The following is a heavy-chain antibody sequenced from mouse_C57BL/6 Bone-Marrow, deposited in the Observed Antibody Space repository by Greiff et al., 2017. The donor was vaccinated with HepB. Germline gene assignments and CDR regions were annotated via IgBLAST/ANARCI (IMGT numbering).Heavy chain of an antibody. CDR1: GYTFTSYD. Sequence: VQLVESGPELVKPGASVKLSCKASGYTFTSYDINWVKQRPGQGLEWIGWIYPRDGSTKYNEKFKGKATLTVDTSSSTAYMELHSLTSEDSAVYFCARSTTVVATGFAYWGQGTLVTVSA. CDR2: IYPRDGST. CDR3: ARSTTVVATGFAY. V-gene: IGHV1-85*01. D-gene: IGHD1-1*01. J-gene: IGHJ3*01.